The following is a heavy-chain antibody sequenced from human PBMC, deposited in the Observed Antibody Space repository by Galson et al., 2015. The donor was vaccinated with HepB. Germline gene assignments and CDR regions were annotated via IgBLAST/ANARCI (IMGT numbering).Heavy chain of an antibody. CDR1: GFTVSSNY. CDR3: ARVGNLYSSSWYFAFDI. Sequence: SLRLSCAASGFTVSSNYMSWVRQAPGKGLEWVSVIYSGGSTYYADSVKGRFTISRDNSKNTLYLQMNSLRAEDTAVYYCARVGNLYSSSWYFAFDIWGQGTMVTVSS. V-gene: IGHV3-66*01. D-gene: IGHD6-13*01. CDR2: IYSGGST. J-gene: IGHJ3*02.